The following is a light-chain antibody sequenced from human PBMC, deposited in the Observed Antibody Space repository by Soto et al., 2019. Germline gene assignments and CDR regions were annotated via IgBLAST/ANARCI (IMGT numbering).Light chain of an antibody. CDR1: QSVSNN. Sequence: EIVMTQSPATLSVSPGERATLSCRASQSVSNNLAWYQKKPGQAPGLLIYGASTRAPGIPARFSGSGSGTEFTLTISSLQSEDVAVYYCQQYNDWWTFGQGTRVEIK. CDR2: GAS. V-gene: IGKV3-15*01. J-gene: IGKJ1*01. CDR3: QQYNDWWT.